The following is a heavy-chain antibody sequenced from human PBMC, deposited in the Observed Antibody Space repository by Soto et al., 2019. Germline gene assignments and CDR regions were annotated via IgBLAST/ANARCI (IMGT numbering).Heavy chain of an antibody. Sequence: PGGSLRLSCAASGFTFSSYGMHWVRQAPGKGLEWVAVISYDGSNKYYADSVKGRFTISRDNSKNTLYLQMNSLRAEDTAVYYCAKDRRWEPSPYYYGMDVWGQGTTVTVSS. CDR1: GFTFSSYG. V-gene: IGHV3-30*18. D-gene: IGHD1-26*01. J-gene: IGHJ6*02. CDR3: AKDRRWEPSPYYYGMDV. CDR2: ISYDGSNK.